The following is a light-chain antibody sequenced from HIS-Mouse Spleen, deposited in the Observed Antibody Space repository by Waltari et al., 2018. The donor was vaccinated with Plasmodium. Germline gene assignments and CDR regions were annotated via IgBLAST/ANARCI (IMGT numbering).Light chain of an antibody. J-gene: IGLJ3*02. CDR2: EDS. V-gene: IGLV3-10*01. CDR3: YSTDSSGNHRV. Sequence: SYELTQPPSVSVSPGQTPRLTCPGAALPKQYAYWYQQKSGQAPVLVIYEDSKRPSGIPERFSGSSSGTMATLTISGAQVEDEADYYCYSTDSSGNHRVFGGGTKLTVL. CDR1: ALPKQY.